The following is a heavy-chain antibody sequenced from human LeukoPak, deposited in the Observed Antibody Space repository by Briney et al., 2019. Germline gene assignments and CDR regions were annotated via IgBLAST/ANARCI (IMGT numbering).Heavy chain of an antibody. CDR3: ARNPYSSGWSGDY. CDR2: MNPNSGNT. J-gene: IGHJ4*02. V-gene: IGHV1-8*01. Sequence: ASVKVSCKASGYTFTSYDINWVRQATGQGLEWMGWMNPNSGNTGYAQKFQGRVTMTRDMSTSTVYMELSSLRSEDTAVYYCARNPYSSGWSGDYWGQGTLVTVSS. D-gene: IGHD6-19*01. CDR1: GYTFTSYD.